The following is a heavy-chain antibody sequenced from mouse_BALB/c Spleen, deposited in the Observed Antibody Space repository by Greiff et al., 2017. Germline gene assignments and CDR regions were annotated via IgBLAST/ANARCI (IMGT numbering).Heavy chain of an antibody. CDR1: GYAFTNYW. Sequence: QVQLQQSGAELVRPGTSVKISCKASGYAFTNYWLGWVKQRPGHGLEWIGDIYPGSGNTYYNEKFKGKATLTADKSSSTAYMQLSSLTSEDSAVYFCARVILGRFAYWGQGTLVTVSA. D-gene: IGHD4-1*01. CDR2: IYPGSGNT. CDR3: ARVILGRFAY. J-gene: IGHJ3*01. V-gene: IGHV1-63*01.